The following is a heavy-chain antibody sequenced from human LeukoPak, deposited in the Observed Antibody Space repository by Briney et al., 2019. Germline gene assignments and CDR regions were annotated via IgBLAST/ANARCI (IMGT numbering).Heavy chain of an antibody. D-gene: IGHD1-7*01. CDR3: ARGLQRITGTTWFDP. CDR2: ISAYNGNT. V-gene: IGHV1-18*01. Sequence: ASVKVSCKASGYTFTIYGISWVRQAPGQGLEWMGWISAYNGNTNYAQKLQGRVTMTTDTSTSTAYMELRSLRSDDTAVYYCARGLQRITGTTWFDPWGQGTLVTVSS. J-gene: IGHJ5*02. CDR1: GYTFTIYG.